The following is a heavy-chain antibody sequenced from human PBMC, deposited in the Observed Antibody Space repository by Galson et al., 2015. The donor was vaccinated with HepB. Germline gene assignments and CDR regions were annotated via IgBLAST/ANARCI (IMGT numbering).Heavy chain of an antibody. CDR3: ARHVGTDGSPGYYYHYMDV. Sequence: QSGAEVKKPGESLKISCKGSGDSFTNYWIGWVRQMPGKGLEWMGIIYPGDSETRYSPPFQGQVTISVDKSINTAYLQWSSLKASDTAMYYCARHVGTDGSPGYYYHYMDVWGKGTTVTVSS. D-gene: IGHD5-24*01. CDR1: GDSFTNYW. CDR2: IYPGDSET. J-gene: IGHJ6*03. V-gene: IGHV5-51*01.